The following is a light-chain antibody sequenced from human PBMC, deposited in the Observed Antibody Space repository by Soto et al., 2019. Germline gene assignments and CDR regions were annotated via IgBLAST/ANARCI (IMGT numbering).Light chain of an antibody. CDR2: DAS. Sequence: DIQMTQSPSTLSASVGDRVTITCRASQRMTSWLAWYQQKPGKAPKVLIYDASSLESGVPSRFSGSESGTEFTLTISSLQPDDIATYYCQQYNSYSSWTFGQGTKVDIK. J-gene: IGKJ1*01. V-gene: IGKV1-5*01. CDR1: QRMTSW. CDR3: QQYNSYSSWT.